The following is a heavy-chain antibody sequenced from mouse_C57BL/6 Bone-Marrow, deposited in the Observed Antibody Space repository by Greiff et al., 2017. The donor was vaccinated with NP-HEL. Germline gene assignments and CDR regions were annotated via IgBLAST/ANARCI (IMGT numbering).Heavy chain of an antibody. CDR2: IYPRSGNT. CDR3: ARKGSMMVTSHWYFDV. V-gene: IGHV1-81*01. Sequence: QVQLQQSGAELARPGASVKLSCKASGYTFTSYGISWVKQRTGQGLEWIGEIYPRSGNTYYNEKFKGKATLTADKSSSTAYMELRSLTSEDSAVYFCARKGSMMVTSHWYFDVWGTGTTVTVSS. D-gene: IGHD2-3*01. J-gene: IGHJ1*03. CDR1: GYTFTSYG.